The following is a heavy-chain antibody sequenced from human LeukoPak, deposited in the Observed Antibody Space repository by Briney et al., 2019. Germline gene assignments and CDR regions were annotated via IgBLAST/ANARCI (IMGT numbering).Heavy chain of an antibody. Sequence: PGGSLRLSCAASGFTFSSYSMNWVRQAPGKGLEWVSSISSSSSYIYYADSVKGRFTISRDNSKNTLYLQMNSLRAEDTAVYYCARVATVTTPYYYYYMDVWGKGTTVTISS. CDR1: GFTFSSYS. CDR2: ISSSSSYI. D-gene: IGHD4-17*01. CDR3: ARVATVTTPYYYYYMDV. J-gene: IGHJ6*03. V-gene: IGHV3-21*04.